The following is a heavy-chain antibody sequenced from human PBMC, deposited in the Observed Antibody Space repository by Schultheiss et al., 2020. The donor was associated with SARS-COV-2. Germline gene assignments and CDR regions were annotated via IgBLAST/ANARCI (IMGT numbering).Heavy chain of an antibody. V-gene: IGHV4-39*01. J-gene: IGHJ4*02. CDR3: ARLLSSSWNVSPSYFDY. D-gene: IGHD6-13*01. CDR1: GGSISSGGYY. CDR2: IYYSGST. Sequence: SETLSLTCTVSGGSISSGGYYWGWIRQPPGKGLEWIETIYYSGSTYYNPSLKSRVTISVDTSKNQFSLKLSSVTAADTAVYYCARLLSSSWNVSPSYFDYWGQGTLVTVSS.